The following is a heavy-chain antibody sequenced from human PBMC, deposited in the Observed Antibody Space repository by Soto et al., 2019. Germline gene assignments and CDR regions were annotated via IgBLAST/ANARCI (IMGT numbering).Heavy chain of an antibody. CDR1: GGSISSGDYY. Sequence: PSETRSLTCTVSGGSISSGDYYWSWIRQPPGKGLEWIGYIYYSGSTYYNPSLKSRVTISVDTSKNQFSLKLSSVTAADTAVYYCARWLGYGPHFDYWGQGTLVTVSS. CDR3: ARWLGYGPHFDY. V-gene: IGHV4-30-4*01. D-gene: IGHD5-12*01. J-gene: IGHJ4*02. CDR2: IYYSGST.